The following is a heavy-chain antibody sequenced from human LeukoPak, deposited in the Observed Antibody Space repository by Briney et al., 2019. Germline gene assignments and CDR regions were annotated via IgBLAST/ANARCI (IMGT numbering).Heavy chain of an antibody. CDR1: GGTFSSYA. D-gene: IGHD1-26*01. V-gene: IGHV1-69*13. J-gene: IGHJ4*02. CDR2: IIPIFGTA. Sequence: SVKVSCKASGGTFSSYAISWVRQAPGQGLEWMGGIIPIFGTANYAQKFQGRVTITADESTSTAYMELSSLRSEDTAVYYCVRSMNGRYGFFDYWGQGILVTVSS. CDR3: VRSMNGRYGFFDY.